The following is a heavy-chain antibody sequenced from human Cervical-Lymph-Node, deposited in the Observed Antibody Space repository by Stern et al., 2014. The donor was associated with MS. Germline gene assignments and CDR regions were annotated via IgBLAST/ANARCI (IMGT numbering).Heavy chain of an antibody. V-gene: IGHV3-21*01. CDR1: GFTFSSYS. D-gene: IGHD5-18*01. CDR3: ARGTLTYSSILFDY. Sequence: EDQLVESGGGLVKPGGSLRLSCAASGFTFSSYSMNWVRQAPGKGLEWVSSISSSSSYTYYADSVKGRFTISRDNAKNSLYLQMNSLRAEDTAVYYCARGTLTYSSILFDYWGQGTLVTVSS. CDR2: ISSSSSYT. J-gene: IGHJ4*02.